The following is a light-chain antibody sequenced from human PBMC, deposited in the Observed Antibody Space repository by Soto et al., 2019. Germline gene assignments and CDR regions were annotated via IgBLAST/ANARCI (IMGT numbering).Light chain of an antibody. CDR2: GNG. J-gene: IGLJ3*02. V-gene: IGLV1-40*01. CDR3: SSYTTSNTWL. CDR1: SSNIGAGHD. Sequence: QSVLTQPPSVSGAPGQRVTISCTGSSSNIGAGHDVHWYQQLPGTAPKLLIYGNGNRPSGVPDRFSGSKSGTSASLAITGLLAEDEADYYCSSYTTSNTWLFGGGTKVTVL.